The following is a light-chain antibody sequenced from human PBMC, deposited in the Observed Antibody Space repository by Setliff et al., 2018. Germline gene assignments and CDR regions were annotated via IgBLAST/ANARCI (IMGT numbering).Light chain of an antibody. CDR1: SSDVGGYKY. CDR3: TSYAGSNNYV. Sequence: QSALTQPPSASGSPGQSVTISCTGTSSDVGGYKYVSWFQQHPGKAPKLMIYEVTKRPSGVPDRFSGSKSGNTASLTVSVHQAEDEADYYCTSYAGSNNYVFGTGTKVTVL. J-gene: IGLJ1*01. CDR2: EVT. V-gene: IGLV2-8*01.